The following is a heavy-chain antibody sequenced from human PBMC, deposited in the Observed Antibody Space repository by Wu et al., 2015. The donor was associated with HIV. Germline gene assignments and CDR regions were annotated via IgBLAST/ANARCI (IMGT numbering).Heavy chain of an antibody. CDR3: AREGVDAFHP. V-gene: IGHV1-18*01. Sequence: QVHLVQSGVEVKKPGASVKVSCKASGYSFTHYGIAWVRQAPGQGLEWMGWISANNGDTSYAQKFQGRVTVTTDTSTTTSYIELRSLKSDDTAIYYCAREGVDAFHPWGQGTLVTVSS. D-gene: IGHD5-12*01. CDR2: ISANNGDT. CDR1: GYSFTHYG. J-gene: IGHJ5*02.